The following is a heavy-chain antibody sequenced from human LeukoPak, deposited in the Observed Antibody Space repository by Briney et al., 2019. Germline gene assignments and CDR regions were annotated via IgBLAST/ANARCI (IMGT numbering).Heavy chain of an antibody. J-gene: IGHJ6*03. V-gene: IGHV3-23*01. D-gene: IGHD3-3*01. CDR3: AKSYDFWSDYYYYMDV. CDR2: ISGSGGST. CDR1: GFTFSSYA. Sequence: PGGSLRLSCAASGFTFSSYAMSWVRQAPGKGLEWVSAISGSGGSTYYADSVKGRFTISRDNSKNTLYLQMNSLRAEDTAVYYCAKSYDFWSDYYYYMDVWGKGTTVTVSS.